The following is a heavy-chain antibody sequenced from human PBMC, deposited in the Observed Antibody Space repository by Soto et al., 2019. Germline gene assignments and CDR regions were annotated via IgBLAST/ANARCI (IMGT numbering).Heavy chain of an antibody. J-gene: IGHJ3*02. CDR3: AKEGDYSAYDI. D-gene: IGHD4-17*01. CDR1: GGSISSGAYS. V-gene: IGHV4-30-2*01. Sequence: QLQLQESGSGLVKPSQTLSLTCTVSGGSISSGAYSWGWIRQPPGKGLEWIGYIYHTGSSYYTPSLKNRVTTSVDKSKNHFSLELTSVTAADTAVYFCAKEGDYSAYDIWGQGTMVIVSS. CDR2: IYHTGSS.